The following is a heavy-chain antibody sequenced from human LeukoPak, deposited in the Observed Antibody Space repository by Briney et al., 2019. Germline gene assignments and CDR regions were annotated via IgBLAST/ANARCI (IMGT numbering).Heavy chain of an antibody. D-gene: IGHD3-22*01. CDR2: IYYNGHT. V-gene: IGHV4-59*01. Sequence: PSETPSLTCTVSGGSIGTYYWSWIRQPPGKGLEWIGYIYYNGHTDYNPSLRSRVTISVHTSKNQFSLKLSSVTAADTAVYYCARVTGYMIEDYFDSWGQGTLVTVSS. J-gene: IGHJ4*02. CDR1: GGSIGTYY. CDR3: ARVTGYMIEDYFDS.